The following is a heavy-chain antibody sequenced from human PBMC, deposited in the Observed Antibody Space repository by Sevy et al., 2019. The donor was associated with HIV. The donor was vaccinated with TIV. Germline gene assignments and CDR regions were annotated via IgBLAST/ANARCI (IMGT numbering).Heavy chain of an antibody. CDR2: MKSKTDGGTK. J-gene: IGHJ3*02. CDR1: GFTFSIIY. D-gene: IGHD2-21*01. V-gene: IGHV3-15*01. Sequence: GGSLRLSCAASGFTFSIIYMNWVRQSPGKGLEWVGRMKSKTDGGTKDYAAPVKDRFTTSRDDSKNTRDLQMNSLKADDTAVYYCTIVGLPNWGSEAFDSWGQGTMVTVSS. CDR3: TIVGLPNWGSEAFDS.